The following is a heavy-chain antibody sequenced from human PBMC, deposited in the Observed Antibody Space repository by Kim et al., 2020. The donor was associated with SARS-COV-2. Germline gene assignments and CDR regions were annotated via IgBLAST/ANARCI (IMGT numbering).Heavy chain of an antibody. Sequence: SETLSLTCAVYGGSFSGYYWSWIRQPPGKGLEWIGEINHSGSTNYNPSLESRVTISVDTSKNQFSLKLSSVTAADTAVYYCARGDSRNWFDPWGQGTLVTVSS. CDR3: ARGDSRNWFDP. CDR1: GGSFSGYY. D-gene: IGHD6-13*01. CDR2: INHSGST. V-gene: IGHV4-34*01. J-gene: IGHJ5*02.